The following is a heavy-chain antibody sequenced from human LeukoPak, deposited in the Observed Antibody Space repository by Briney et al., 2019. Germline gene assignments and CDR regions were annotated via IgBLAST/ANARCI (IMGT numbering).Heavy chain of an antibody. J-gene: IGHJ6*04. Sequence: GSSVKVSCKASGDTFSSYAISWVRQAPGRGLEWMGGIIPIFGTANYAQKFQGRVTITADESTSTAYMELSSLRSEDTAVYYCARSRDVVVPAALPYYYYYYGMDVWGKGTTVTVSS. D-gene: IGHD2-2*01. V-gene: IGHV1-69*01. CDR1: GDTFSSYA. CDR2: IIPIFGTA. CDR3: ARSRDVVVPAALPYYYYYYGMDV.